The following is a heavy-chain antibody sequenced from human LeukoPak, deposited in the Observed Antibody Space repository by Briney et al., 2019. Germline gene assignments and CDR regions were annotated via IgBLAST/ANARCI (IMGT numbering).Heavy chain of an antibody. V-gene: IGHV3-23*01. CDR2: ISGSGGST. J-gene: IGHJ5*02. CDR3: AKVPRATVRNWFDP. CDR1: GFIFSSYA. D-gene: IGHD4-17*01. Sequence: GVSLRLSCAASGFIFSSYAMSWVRQAPGKGLEWLSAISGSGGSTFYADSVKGRFTISRDNSKNTLYLQMNSLRAEDTALYYCAKVPRATVRNWFDPWGQGTLVIVSS.